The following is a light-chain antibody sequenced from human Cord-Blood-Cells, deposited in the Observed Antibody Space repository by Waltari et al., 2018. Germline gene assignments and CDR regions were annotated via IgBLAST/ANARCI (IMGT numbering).Light chain of an antibody. V-gene: IGKV4-1*01. CDR2: WAS. CDR3: QQYCSTPLT. J-gene: IGKJ4*01. CDR1: QSVLYSSNNKNY. Sequence: DIVMTQSPDSLAVCLGERATINCKSSQSVLYSSNNKNYLAWYQQKPGQPPKLLISWASTRESGVPDRFSGSGSGTDFTLTISSMLAEDVAVYSCQQYCSTPLTFGRRTQVEI.